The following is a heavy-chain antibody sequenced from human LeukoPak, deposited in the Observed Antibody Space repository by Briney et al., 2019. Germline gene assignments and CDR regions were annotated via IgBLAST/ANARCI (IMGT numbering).Heavy chain of an antibody. CDR3: ARQYYYGSGSYRHYYYMDV. CDR2: IYPGDSDT. CDR1: GDSFTSYW. J-gene: IGHJ6*03. V-gene: IGHV5-51*01. D-gene: IGHD3-10*01. Sequence: GESLKISCKGSGDSFTSYWIGWVRQMPGKGLEWMGIIYPGDSDTRYSPSFQGQVTISADKSISTAYLQWSSLKASDTAMYYCARQYYYGSGSYRHYYYMDVWGKGTTVTVSS.